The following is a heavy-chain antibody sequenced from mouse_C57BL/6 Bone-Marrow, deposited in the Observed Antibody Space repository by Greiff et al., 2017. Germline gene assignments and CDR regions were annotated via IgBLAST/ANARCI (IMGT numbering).Heavy chain of an antibody. CDR1: GFTFSDYG. J-gene: IGHJ3*01. V-gene: IGHV5-17*01. Sequence: EVQRVESGGGLVKPGGSLKLSCAASGFTFSDYGMHWVRQAPEKGLEWVAYISSGSSTIYYADTVKGRFPISRDNAKNTLFLQMTSLRSEDTAMYYCARPDDYAWFAYWGQGTLVTVSA. D-gene: IGHD2-4*01. CDR3: ARPDDYAWFAY. CDR2: ISSGSSTI.